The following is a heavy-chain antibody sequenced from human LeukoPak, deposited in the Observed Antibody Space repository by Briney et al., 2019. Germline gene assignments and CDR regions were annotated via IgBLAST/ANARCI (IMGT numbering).Heavy chain of an antibody. D-gene: IGHD3-3*01. J-gene: IGHJ4*02. Sequence: SVKVSCKTSGGTFNNSAISWVRQAPGQGLEWLGGIMPLFGTAGYAQKFQGRVTITKDESTRTVYLELTSLTSDDTAVYYCARGRRVTIFGVVTPFDYWGQGTLVTVSS. CDR2: IMPLFGTA. CDR1: GGTFNNSA. CDR3: ARGRRVTIFGVVTPFDY. V-gene: IGHV1-69*05.